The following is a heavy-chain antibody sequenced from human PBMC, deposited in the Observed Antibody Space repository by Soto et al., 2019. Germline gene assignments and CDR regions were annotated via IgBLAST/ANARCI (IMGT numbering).Heavy chain of an antibody. J-gene: IGHJ6*02. D-gene: IGHD3-3*01. CDR3: ARGPSTIFGVVTAYVYRCGMDV. V-gene: IGHV1-2*04. CDR1: GYSFTGYY. Sequence: ASVKVSCKASGYSFTGYYMHWVRQAPGQGLEWMGWINPNSGGTNYAQKFQGWVTMTRDTSISTAYMELSRLRSDDTAVYYCARGPSTIFGVVTAYVYRCGMDVWGQGTTVTVSS. CDR2: INPNSGGT.